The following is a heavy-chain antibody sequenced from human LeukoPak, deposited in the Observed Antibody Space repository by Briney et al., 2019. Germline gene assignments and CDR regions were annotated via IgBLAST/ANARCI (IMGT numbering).Heavy chain of an antibody. J-gene: IGHJ4*02. D-gene: IGHD3-10*01. CDR2: VYYSGST. CDR1: GGSISSYY. Sequence: SETLSLTCTVSGGSISSYYWSWIRQPPEKGLEWIGYVYYSGSTNYNPSLKSRVTMSVDTSKIQFSLNLSSVTAADTAVYYCARRRSGYGSGLYDYWGQGTLVTVSS. V-gene: IGHV4-59*01. CDR3: ARRRSGYGSGLYDY.